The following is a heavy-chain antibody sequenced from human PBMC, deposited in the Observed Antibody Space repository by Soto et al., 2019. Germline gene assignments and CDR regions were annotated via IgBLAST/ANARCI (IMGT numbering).Heavy chain of an antibody. Sequence: SSVKVSCKASGGTFSSYTISWVRQAPGQGLEWMGRIIPILGIANYAQKFQGRVTITADKSTSTAYSELSSLRSEDTAVFYCARTKWFGELSRFYFDYWGQGTLVTVSS. D-gene: IGHD3-10*01. CDR2: IIPILGIA. CDR1: GGTFSSYT. CDR3: ARTKWFGELSRFYFDY. J-gene: IGHJ4*02. V-gene: IGHV1-69*02.